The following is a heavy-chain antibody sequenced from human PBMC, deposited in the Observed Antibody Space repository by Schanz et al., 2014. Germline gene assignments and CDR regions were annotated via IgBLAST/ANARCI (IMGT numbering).Heavy chain of an antibody. CDR3: ARDGYRNGRPFDH. CDR1: GFTFSDYY. Sequence: VKLLESGGGLVQPGGSLRLSCAASGFTFSDYYMSWIRQAPGKGLEWVSYISHNSHYTNYADSVKGRFTISRDTAENSVYLQMNSLRAEDTAVYYCARDGYRNGRPFDHWGQGTRVTVSA. V-gene: IGHV3-11*06. CDR2: ISHNSHYT. D-gene: IGHD5-18*01. J-gene: IGHJ4*02.